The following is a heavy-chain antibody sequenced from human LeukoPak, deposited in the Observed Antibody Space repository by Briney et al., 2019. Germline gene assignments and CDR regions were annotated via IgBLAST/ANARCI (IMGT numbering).Heavy chain of an antibody. J-gene: IGHJ4*02. Sequence: PGGPLRLSCAASGFTFSDHYMDWVRQAPGKGLEWVGRTRNKANSYTTEYAASVKGRFTISRDDSKNSLYLQMNSLKTEDTAVYYCARGGYYYDSSGYSFFDYWGQGTLVTVSS. D-gene: IGHD3-22*01. CDR1: GFTFSDHY. V-gene: IGHV3-72*01. CDR2: TRNKANSYTT. CDR3: ARGGYYYDSSGYSFFDY.